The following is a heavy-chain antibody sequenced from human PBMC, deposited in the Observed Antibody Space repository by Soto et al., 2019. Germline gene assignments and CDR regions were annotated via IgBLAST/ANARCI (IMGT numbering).Heavy chain of an antibody. CDR3: AGSLRFFLAGMDV. CDR1: GGIFSSYA. Sequence: SVKVSCKASGGIFSSYAISWVRQAPGQGLEWMGEIIPISGAANYAHKFQGRVTITADVSASTAYMELSSLRSEDTAVYYCAGSLRFFLAGMDVWGQGTTVTVSS. J-gene: IGHJ6*02. CDR2: IIPISGAA. V-gene: IGHV1-69*13. D-gene: IGHD3-3*01.